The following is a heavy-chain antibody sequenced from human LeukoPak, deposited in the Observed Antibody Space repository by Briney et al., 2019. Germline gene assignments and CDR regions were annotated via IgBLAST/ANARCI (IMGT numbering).Heavy chain of an antibody. CDR1: GFTFSSYS. Sequence: GGSLRLSCAASGFTFSSYSMNWVRQAPGKGLEWVSSISSSSSYIYYADSVKGRFTISRDNAKNSLYLQMTSLRAEDTAVYYCARDSSSWYSPSYYFDYWGQGTLVTVSS. CDR2: ISSSSSYI. D-gene: IGHD6-13*01. CDR3: ARDSSSWYSPSYYFDY. V-gene: IGHV3-21*01. J-gene: IGHJ4*02.